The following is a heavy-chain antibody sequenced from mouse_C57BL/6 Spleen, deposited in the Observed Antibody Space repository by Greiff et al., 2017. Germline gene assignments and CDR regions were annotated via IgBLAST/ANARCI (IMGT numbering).Heavy chain of an antibody. D-gene: IGHD1-1*01. CDR3: ARGDYGSSDYFDY. J-gene: IGHJ2*01. Sequence: SCKASGYTFTSYWMHWVKQRPGRGLEWIGRIDPNSGGTKYNEKFKSKATLTVDKPSSTAYMQLSSLTSEDSAVYYCARGDYGSSDYFDYWGQGTTLTVSS. V-gene: IGHV1-72*01. CDR2: IDPNSGGT. CDR1: GYTFTSYW.